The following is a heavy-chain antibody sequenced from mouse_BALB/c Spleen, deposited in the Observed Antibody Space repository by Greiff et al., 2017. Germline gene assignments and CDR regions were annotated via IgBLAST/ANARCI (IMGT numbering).Heavy chain of an antibody. D-gene: IGHD1-1*01. CDR2: ISSGSSTI. CDR3: ARRGTTDYFDY. CDR1: GFTFSSFG. J-gene: IGHJ2*01. Sequence: EVKLMESGGGLVQPGGSRKLSCAASGFTFSSFGMHWVRQAPEKGLEWVAYISSGSSTIYYADTVKGRFTISRDNPKNTLFLQMTSLRSEDTAMYYCARRGTTDYFDYWGQGTTLTVSS. V-gene: IGHV5-17*02.